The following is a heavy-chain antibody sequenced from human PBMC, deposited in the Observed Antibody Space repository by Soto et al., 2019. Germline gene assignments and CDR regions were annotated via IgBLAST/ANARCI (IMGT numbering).Heavy chain of an antibody. CDR3: ARDRLDYGDYVGYYYYMDV. CDR1: GFTFSSYW. V-gene: IGHV3-7*01. CDR2: IKQDGSEK. J-gene: IGHJ6*03. Sequence: GGSLRLSCAASGFTFSSYWMSWVRQAPGKGLEWVANIKQDGSEKYYVDSVEGRFTISRDNAKNSLYLQMNSLRAEDTAVYYCARDRLDYGDYVGYYYYMDVWGKGTTVTVSS. D-gene: IGHD4-17*01.